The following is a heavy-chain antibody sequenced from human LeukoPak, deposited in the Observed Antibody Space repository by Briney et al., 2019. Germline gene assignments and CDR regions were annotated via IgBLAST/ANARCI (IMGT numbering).Heavy chain of an antibody. CDR1: GGSISSYY. Sequence: SETLSLTCTVSGGSISSYYWSWIRQPPGKGLEWIGYMYNSGSTNYNPSLKSRVTISVDTSKNQFSLKLNSVTAADTAVYYCARHGGSYSFDYWGQGTLVTVSS. D-gene: IGHD1-26*01. V-gene: IGHV4-59*08. CDR3: ARHGGSYSFDY. J-gene: IGHJ4*02. CDR2: MYNSGST.